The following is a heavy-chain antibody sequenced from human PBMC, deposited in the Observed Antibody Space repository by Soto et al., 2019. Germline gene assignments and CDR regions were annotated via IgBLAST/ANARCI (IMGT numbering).Heavy chain of an antibody. CDR2: IIPIFGTA. J-gene: IGHJ4*02. CDR3: ARWNRYCSSTSCYTAYDY. D-gene: IGHD2-2*02. Sequence: QVQLVQSGAEVKKPGSSVKVSCKASGGTFSSYAISWVRQAPGQGLEWMGGIIPIFGTANYAQKFQGRVTITADTSTSTAYMELSSLSSEDTAVYYCARWNRYCSSTSCYTAYDYWGQGTLVTVSS. CDR1: GGTFSSYA. V-gene: IGHV1-69*06.